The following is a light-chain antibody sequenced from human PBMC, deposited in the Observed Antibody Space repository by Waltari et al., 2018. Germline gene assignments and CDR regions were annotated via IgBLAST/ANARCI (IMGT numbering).Light chain of an antibody. J-gene: IGKJ2*01. CDR2: GAS. CDR3: QQYDRSPET. Sequence: EIVLTQSPGTLSLSPGERATLSCRASQSVTSNYLAWYQQRPGQAPRLLIYGASNRATVIPDRFSGSGSGTDFSLTINRLEPEDFAVYYCQQYDRSPETFGQGTKLEIK. V-gene: IGKV3-20*01. CDR1: QSVTSNY.